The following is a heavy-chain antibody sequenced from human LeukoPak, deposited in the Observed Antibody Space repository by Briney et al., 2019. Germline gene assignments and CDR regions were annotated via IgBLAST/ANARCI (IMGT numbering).Heavy chain of an antibody. CDR3: ARDRYGD. Sequence: PGGSLRLSCAASGFTFSSYAMHWVRQAPGKGLEWVAVISYDGSNKYYADSVKGRFTISRDNSKNTLYLQMDSVRAEDTAVYYCARDRYGDWGQGTLVTVSS. V-gene: IGHV3-30-3*01. CDR2: ISYDGSNK. J-gene: IGHJ4*02. D-gene: IGHD4-17*01. CDR1: GFTFSSYA.